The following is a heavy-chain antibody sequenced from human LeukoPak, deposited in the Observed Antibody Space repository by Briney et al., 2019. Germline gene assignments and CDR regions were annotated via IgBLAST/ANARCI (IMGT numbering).Heavy chain of an antibody. CDR2: INHSGST. CDR3: ARRACSGGRYCSSTSFDP. V-gene: IGHV4-34*01. Sequence: PSETLSLTCAVYGGSFSGYYWSWIRQPPGKGLEWIGEINHSGSTNYNPSLKSRVTISVDTSKNQFSLKLSSVTAADTAVYYCARRACSGGRYCSSTSFDPWGQGTLVTVSS. J-gene: IGHJ5*02. D-gene: IGHD2-2*01. CDR1: GGSFSGYY.